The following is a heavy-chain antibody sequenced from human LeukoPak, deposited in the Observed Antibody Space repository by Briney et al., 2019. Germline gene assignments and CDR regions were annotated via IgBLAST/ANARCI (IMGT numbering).Heavy chain of an antibody. D-gene: IGHD2-2*01. CDR2: IYPGDSDT. J-gene: IGHJ5*02. V-gene: IGHV5-51*01. CDR3: ARQGCSSTSCYNWFDP. CDR1: GYSFTSYW. Sequence: GESLKISCKGSGYSFTSYWIGWVRQMPGKGLEWMRIIYPGDSDTRYSPSFQGQVTISADKSISTAYLQWSSLKASDTAMYYCARQGCSSTSCYNWFDPWGQGTLVTVSS.